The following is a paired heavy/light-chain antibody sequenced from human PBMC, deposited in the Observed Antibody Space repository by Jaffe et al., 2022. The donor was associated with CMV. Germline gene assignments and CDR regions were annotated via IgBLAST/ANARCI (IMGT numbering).Light chain of an antibody. CDR3: QQYTSYST. V-gene: IGKV1-5*03. Sequence: DIQMTQSPSTLSASVGDRVTFTCRASQSINSWLAWYQLKPGKAPKLLIYKASSLQSGVPSRFSGSGSGTEFTLTISSLQPDDFATYYCQQYTSYSTFGQGTKLEI. CDR2: KAS. CDR1: QSINSW. J-gene: IGKJ2*01.
Heavy chain of an antibody. Sequence: QITLKESGPTLVQPTQTLTLTCTFSGFSLSSGVGVGWIRQPPGKALEWLVILHWDDDNRYSPSLKSRLRVTKDTSKNQVVLTMTNVDPVDTATYFCAHRPTGFATTWDAYYFDYWGQGILVTVSS. D-gene: IGHD5-12*01. CDR2: LHWDDDN. V-gene: IGHV2-5*02. CDR3: AHRPTGFATTWDAYYFDY. J-gene: IGHJ4*02. CDR1: GFSLSSGVG.